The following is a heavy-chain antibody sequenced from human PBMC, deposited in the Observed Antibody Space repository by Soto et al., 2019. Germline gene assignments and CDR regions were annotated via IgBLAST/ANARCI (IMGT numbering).Heavy chain of an antibody. CDR2: IPYDGSNQ. V-gene: IGHV3-30*18. CDR3: AKDPEYSRSSLRNCFDY. Sequence: GGSLRLSCAASGFSFSSYGMHWVRQAPGKGLEWVAVIPYDGSNQYYADSVKGRFTISRDNSKNTLYLQMNSLRAEDTAVYYCAKDPEYSRSSLRNCFDYWGQGTLVTVPS. D-gene: IGHD6-6*01. CDR1: GFSFSSYG. J-gene: IGHJ4*02.